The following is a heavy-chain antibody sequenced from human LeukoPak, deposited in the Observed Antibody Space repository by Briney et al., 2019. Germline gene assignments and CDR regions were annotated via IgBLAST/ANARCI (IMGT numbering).Heavy chain of an antibody. CDR1: GYTFTRYY. CDR2: INPNSGGT. V-gene: IGHV1-2*02. CDR3: ARADYGSGSYRDY. D-gene: IGHD3-10*01. J-gene: IGHJ4*02. Sequence: ASVTVSCKASGYTFTRYYMHWVRQAPGQGLEWMGWINPNSGGTNYAQKFQGRVTMTRDTSISTAYMELSRLRSDDTAVYYCARADYGSGSYRDYWGQGTLVTVSS.